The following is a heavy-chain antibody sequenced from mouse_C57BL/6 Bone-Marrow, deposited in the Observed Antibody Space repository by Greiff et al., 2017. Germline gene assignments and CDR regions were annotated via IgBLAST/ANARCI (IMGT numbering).Heavy chain of an antibody. CDR2: IDPSDSYT. D-gene: IGHD2-12*01. CDR1: GYTFTSYW. CDR3: AYDFLFDY. Sequence: VQLQQPGAELVRPGTSVKLSCKASGYTFTSYWMHWVKQRPGQGLEWIGVIDPSDSYTNYNQKFKGKATLTVDTSSSTAYMHLSSLTSEDSAVYYCAYDFLFDYWGQGTALTVSS. J-gene: IGHJ2*01. V-gene: IGHV1-59*01.